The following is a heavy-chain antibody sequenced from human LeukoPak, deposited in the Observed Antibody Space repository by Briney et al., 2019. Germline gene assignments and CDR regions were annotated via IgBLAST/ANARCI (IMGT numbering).Heavy chain of an antibody. V-gene: IGHV4-34*01. CDR2: INHSGST. J-gene: IGHJ6*03. D-gene: IGHD6-19*01. CDR1: GGSFSGYY. Sequence: SETLSLTCAVYGGSFSGYYWSWIRQPPGKGLEWIGEINHSGSTNYNPSLKSRVTISVGTSKSQFSLKLSSVTAADTAVYYCARGQKSVGRVLAGTTIYNYYYYMDVWGKGTTVTVSS. CDR3: ARGQKSVGRVLAGTTIYNYYYYMDV.